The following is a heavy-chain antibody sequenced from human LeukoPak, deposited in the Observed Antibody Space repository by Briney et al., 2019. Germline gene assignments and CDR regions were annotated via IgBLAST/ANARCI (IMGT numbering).Heavy chain of an antibody. V-gene: IGHV3-53*01. CDR2: IYSGGST. CDR1: GFTVSSNY. CDR3: TKVVQYSFDC. J-gene: IGHJ4*02. Sequence: GGSLRLSCAASGFTVSSNYMSWVRQAPGKGLEWVSVIYSGGSTYYADSVKGRFTISRDNPKNTLYLQMNSLRAEDTAVYYCTKVVQYSFDCWGQGTLVTVSS.